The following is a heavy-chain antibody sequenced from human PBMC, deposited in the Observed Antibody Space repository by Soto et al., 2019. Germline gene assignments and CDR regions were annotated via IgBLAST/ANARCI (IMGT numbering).Heavy chain of an antibody. CDR2: ISYDGSNK. Sequence: GGSLRLSCAASGFTFSSYAMHWVRQAPGKGLEWVAVISYDGSNKYYADSVKGRFTISRDNSKNTLYLQMNSLRAEDTAVYYCLMASVGASAEYFQHWGQGTLVTVSS. V-gene: IGHV3-30-3*01. CDR3: LMASVGASAEYFQH. J-gene: IGHJ1*01. D-gene: IGHD1-26*01. CDR1: GFTFSSYA.